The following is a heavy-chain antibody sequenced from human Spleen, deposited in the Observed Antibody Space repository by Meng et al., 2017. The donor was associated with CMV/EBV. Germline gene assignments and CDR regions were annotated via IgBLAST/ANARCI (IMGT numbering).Heavy chain of an antibody. CDR3: ASSIVARRFYYFDY. V-gene: IGHV4-31*03. CDR2: IYYSGST. Sequence: LRLSCTVSGGSISSGGYYWSWIRQHPGKGLEWIGYIYYSGSTYYNPSLKSRVTISVDTSKNQFSLKLSSVTAADTAVYYCASSIVARRFYYFDYWGQGTLVTVSS. D-gene: IGHD6-6*01. CDR1: GGSISSGGYY. J-gene: IGHJ4*02.